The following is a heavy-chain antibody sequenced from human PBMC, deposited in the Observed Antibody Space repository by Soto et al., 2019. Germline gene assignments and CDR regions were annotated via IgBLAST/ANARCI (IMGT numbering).Heavy chain of an antibody. V-gene: IGHV1-18*01. CDR3: ARYEDIVATIFNYYKGMDV. Sequence: ASVKVSCKASGYTFTSYGISWVRQAPGQGLEWMGWISAYNGNTNYAQKLQGRVTMTTDTSTSTAYMELRSLRSDDTAVYYCARYEDIVATIFNYYKGMDVRGQGTMVTVS. CDR2: ISAYNGNT. J-gene: IGHJ6*02. CDR1: GYTFTSYG. D-gene: IGHD5-12*01.